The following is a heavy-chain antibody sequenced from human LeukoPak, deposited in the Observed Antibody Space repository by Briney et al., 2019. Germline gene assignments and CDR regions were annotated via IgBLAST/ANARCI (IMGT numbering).Heavy chain of an antibody. V-gene: IGHV4-34*01. J-gene: IGHJ4*02. CDR1: GGSFSGYY. D-gene: IGHD1/OR15-1a*01. CDR3: ARGCEEMNRNTRAEFDY. Sequence: ASETLSLTCAVYGGSFSGYYWSWIRQPPGKGLEWIGEINHSGSTNYSPSLKSRVTISVDTSKNQFSLKLSFVTAADTAVYYCARGCEEMNRNTRAEFDYWGQGTLVTVSS. CDR2: INHSGST.